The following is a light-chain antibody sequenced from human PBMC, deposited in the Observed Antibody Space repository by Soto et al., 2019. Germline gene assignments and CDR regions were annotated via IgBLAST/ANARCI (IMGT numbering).Light chain of an antibody. CDR1: QSVSSSS. V-gene: IGKV3-20*01. J-gene: IGKJ1*01. CDR2: GAS. CDR3: QQYLRSRT. Sequence: EIVMTQAPGTLSLSPGERATLSCGASQSVSSSSLAWYQQKPGQAPRLLIYGASSRATGIPDRFSGSGSGTDFTLTISRLEPEDFAVYYCQQYLRSRTLGQGTKVDI.